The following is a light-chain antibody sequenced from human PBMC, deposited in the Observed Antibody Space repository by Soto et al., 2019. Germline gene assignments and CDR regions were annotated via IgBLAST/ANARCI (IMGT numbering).Light chain of an antibody. CDR1: QSVSSTY. CDR2: GAS. CDR3: QQYGNSAWT. V-gene: IGKV3-20*01. J-gene: IGKJ1*01. Sequence: EFVLTQSPGTLSLSPGERATLSCRASQSVSSTYLAWYQQKPGQAPRLLIYGASNRATGIPDRFSGSGSGTDFTLTISRLEPEDFAVYYCQQYGNSAWTFGQGTKVEIK.